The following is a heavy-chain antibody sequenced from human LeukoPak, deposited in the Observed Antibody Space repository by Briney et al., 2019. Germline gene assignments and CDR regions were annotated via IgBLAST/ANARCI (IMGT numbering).Heavy chain of an antibody. Sequence: GGSLRLSCAASGFTFSSYVMHWVRQAPGKGLEWVAFIRFDGSNKYYADSVKGRFTISRDNSKNTLYLQMKSLRAEDTAVYYCAKGGGYEAQYYYYYLDVWGKGTTVTISS. CDR3: AKGGGYEAQYYYYYLDV. CDR1: GFTFSSYV. D-gene: IGHD5-12*01. V-gene: IGHV3-30*02. CDR2: IRFDGSNK. J-gene: IGHJ6*03.